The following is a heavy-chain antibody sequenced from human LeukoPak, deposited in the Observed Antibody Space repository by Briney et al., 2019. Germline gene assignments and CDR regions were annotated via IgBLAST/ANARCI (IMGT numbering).Heavy chain of an antibody. D-gene: IGHD3-22*01. Sequence: SGGSLTLSCAASGFTFSSYSMNWVRQAPGKGLEWVSSIRSSSSYIYYADSVRGRFTISRDNAKNSLYLQMNSLRAEDTAVYYCARDIKYYYDSSGYYNWFDPWGQGGQVSVSS. CDR2: IRSSSSYI. J-gene: IGHJ5*02. CDR3: ARDIKYYYDSSGYYNWFDP. CDR1: GFTFSSYS. V-gene: IGHV3-21*01.